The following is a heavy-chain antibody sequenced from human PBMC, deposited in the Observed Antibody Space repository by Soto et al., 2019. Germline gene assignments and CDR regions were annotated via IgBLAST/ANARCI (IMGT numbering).Heavy chain of an antibody. CDR1: GYTFTSYG. J-gene: IGHJ4*02. D-gene: IGHD6-19*01. Sequence: ASVTVACKASGYTFTSYGISWVRQAPGQGLEWMGWISAYIGTANYAQKLQGRVTITADESTSTAYMELSSLRSEDTAVYYCERGGRAFIAVAGTPFDYWGQGTLLTVSS. V-gene: IGHV1-18*04. CDR3: ERGGRAFIAVAGTPFDY. CDR2: ISAYIGTA.